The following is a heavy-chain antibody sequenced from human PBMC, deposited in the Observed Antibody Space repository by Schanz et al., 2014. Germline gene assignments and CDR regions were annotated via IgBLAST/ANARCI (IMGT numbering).Heavy chain of an antibody. CDR3: ARDSRYYGMDV. J-gene: IGHJ6*02. D-gene: IGHD1-20*01. CDR1: SGSFSSGGYS. V-gene: IGHV4-30-4*07. Sequence: QVQLQESGPGLVKPSQTLSLTCAVSSGSFSSGGYSWSWIRQPPGKGLEWIGYISYSGSSYYNPSLKSRVPISVDPSKKRFSLRLSSVTAADTAVYYCARDSRYYGMDVWGQGTTVTVSS. CDR2: ISYSGSS.